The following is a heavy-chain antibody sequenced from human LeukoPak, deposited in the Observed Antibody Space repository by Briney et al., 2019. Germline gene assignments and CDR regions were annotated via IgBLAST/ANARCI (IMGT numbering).Heavy chain of an antibody. V-gene: IGHV3-23*01. J-gene: IGHJ5*02. CDR2: TVSRGTT. CDR3: AKCSASAYTTGWCNWIDP. Sequence: GGSLRLSCVASGFTFTGDAMNWVRQAPGKGLEWVSSTVSRGTTQYADSVKGRFTVSRDTSKNTLYLQMNSLRADDTAVYYCAKCSASAYTTGWCNWIDPWGQGTLATVSS. D-gene: IGHD6-19*01. CDR1: GFTFTGDA.